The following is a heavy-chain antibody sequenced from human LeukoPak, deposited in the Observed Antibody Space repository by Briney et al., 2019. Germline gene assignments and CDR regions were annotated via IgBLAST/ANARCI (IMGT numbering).Heavy chain of an antibody. V-gene: IGHV3-7*01. Sequence: PGGSLRLSCAASGITFSSYWMSWVRQAPGKGLECVANIKQDGSEKYYVDSVVGRFTISRDNAKNSLYLQMNSLRAEDTAVYHCARWDLMVANGGFDYWGQGTLVTVSS. CDR2: IKQDGSEK. J-gene: IGHJ4*02. CDR3: ARWDLMVANGGFDY. CDR1: GITFSSYW. D-gene: IGHD4-23*01.